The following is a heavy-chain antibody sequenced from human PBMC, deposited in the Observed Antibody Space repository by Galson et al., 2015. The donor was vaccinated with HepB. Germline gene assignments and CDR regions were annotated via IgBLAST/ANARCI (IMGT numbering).Heavy chain of an antibody. CDR3: ARNPASYDYYNMDV. CDR1: GFSFSSHS. D-gene: IGHD6-25*01. V-gene: IGHV3-48*01. Sequence: LSCAASGFSFSSHSMCWVRQAPGKGLEWVAYISAGSTGRYYGASVKGRFTISRDNAKNSVYLHMNNLRAEDTAVYYCARNPASYDYYNMDVWGRWTTVTVSS. CDR2: ISAGSTGR. J-gene: IGHJ6*02.